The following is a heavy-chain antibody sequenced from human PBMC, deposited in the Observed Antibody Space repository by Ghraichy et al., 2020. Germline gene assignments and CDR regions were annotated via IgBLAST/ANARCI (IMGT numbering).Heavy chain of an antibody. CDR1: GFTFSSYA. D-gene: IGHD1-26*01. V-gene: IGHV3-23*01. CDR2: ISGGGGST. J-gene: IGHJ4*02. CDR3: AKGSYSGSYFYLDY. Sequence: LSLTCAASGFTFSSYAMSWVRQAPGKGLEWVSAISGGGGSTYYADSVKGRFTISRDNSKNTLYLQMNSLGAEDTAVYYCAKGSYSGSYFYLDYWGQGTLVTVSS.